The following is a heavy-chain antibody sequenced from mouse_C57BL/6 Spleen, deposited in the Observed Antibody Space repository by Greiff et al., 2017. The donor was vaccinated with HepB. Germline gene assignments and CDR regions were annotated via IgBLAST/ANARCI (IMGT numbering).Heavy chain of an antibody. V-gene: IGHV1-22*01. D-gene: IGHD1-1*01. J-gene: IGHJ2*01. CDR3: ARRGNYGSNPYFDY. Sequence: VQLKESGPELVKPGASVKMSCKASGYTFTDYNMHWVKQSHGKSLEWIGYINPNNGGTSYNQKFKGKATLTVNKSSSTAYMELRSLTSEDSAVYYCARRGNYGSNPYFDYWGQGTTLTVSS. CDR1: GYTFTDYN. CDR2: INPNNGGT.